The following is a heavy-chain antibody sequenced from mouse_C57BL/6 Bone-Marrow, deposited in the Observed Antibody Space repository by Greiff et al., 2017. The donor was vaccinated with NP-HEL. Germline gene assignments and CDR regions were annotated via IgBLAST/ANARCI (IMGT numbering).Heavy chain of an antibody. CDR3: ARVGSSGYGDY. CDR1: GYTFTSYW. D-gene: IGHD3-2*02. J-gene: IGHJ2*01. Sequence: QVHVKQPGAELVKPGASVKMSCKASGYTFTSYWITWVKQRPGQGLEWIGDIYPGSGSTNYNEKFKSKATLTVDTSSSTAYMQLSSLTSEDSAVYYCARVGSSGYGDYWGQGTTLTVSS. CDR2: IYPGSGST. V-gene: IGHV1-55*01.